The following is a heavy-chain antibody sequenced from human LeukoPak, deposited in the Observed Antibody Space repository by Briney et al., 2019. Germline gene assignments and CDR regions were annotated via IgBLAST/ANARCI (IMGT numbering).Heavy chain of an antibody. CDR1: GGTFSSYA. CDR2: IIPIFGTA. V-gene: IGHV1-69*13. Sequence: ASVKVSCKASGGTFSSYAISWVRQAPGQGLEWVGGIIPIFGTANYAQKFQGRVTITADESTSTAYMELSSLRSEDTAVYYCARDDLYYDFWSGYGSRYYYGMDVWGQGTTVTVSS. D-gene: IGHD3-3*01. CDR3: ARDDLYYDFWSGYGSRYYYGMDV. J-gene: IGHJ6*02.